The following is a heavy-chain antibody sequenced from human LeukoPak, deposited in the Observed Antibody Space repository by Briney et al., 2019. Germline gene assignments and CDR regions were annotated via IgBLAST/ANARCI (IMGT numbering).Heavy chain of an antibody. D-gene: IGHD6-19*01. CDR3: ARALPSGYSSGWKGGFDY. CDR1: GGSISSSSYY. Sequence: KASETLSLTCTVSGGSISSSSYYWGWIRQPPGKGLEWIGSIYYSGSTYYNPSLKSRVTISVDTSKNQFSLKLSSVTAADTAVYYCARALPSGYSSGWKGGFDYWGQGTLVTVSS. CDR2: IYYSGST. J-gene: IGHJ4*02. V-gene: IGHV4-39*07.